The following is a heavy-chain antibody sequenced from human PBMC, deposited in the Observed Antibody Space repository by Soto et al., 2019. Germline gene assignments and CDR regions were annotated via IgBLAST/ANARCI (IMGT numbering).Heavy chain of an antibody. J-gene: IGHJ4*02. CDR2: ISGSGGST. CDR3: AKECSVHYYDSSAFDY. V-gene: IGHV3-23*01. CDR1: GFTFSSYA. D-gene: IGHD3-22*01. Sequence: HPVGSLRLSCAASGFTFSSYAMSWVRQAPGKGLEWVSAISGSGGSTYYADSVKGRFTISRDNSKNTLYLQMNSLRAEDTAVYYCAKECSVHYYDSSAFDYWGQGTLVTVSS.